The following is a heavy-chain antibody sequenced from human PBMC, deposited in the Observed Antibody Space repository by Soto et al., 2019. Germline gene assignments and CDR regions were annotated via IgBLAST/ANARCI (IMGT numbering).Heavy chain of an antibody. CDR1: GFTFSSYG. Sequence: GGSLRLSCAASGFTFSSYGMHWVRQAPGKGLEWVAVISYDGSNKYYADSVKGRYTISRDNSKNTLYLQMNSLRAEDTAVYYCAKGIGYSSGWYFDLWGRGTLVTVSS. J-gene: IGHJ2*01. CDR2: ISYDGSNK. D-gene: IGHD6-19*01. V-gene: IGHV3-30*18. CDR3: AKGIGYSSGWYFDL.